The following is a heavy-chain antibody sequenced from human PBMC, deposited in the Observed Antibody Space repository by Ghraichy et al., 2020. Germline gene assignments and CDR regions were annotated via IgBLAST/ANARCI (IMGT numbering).Heavy chain of an antibody. J-gene: IGHJ4*02. CDR2: IGGAGGAT. V-gene: IGHV3-23*01. CDR3: AKEHNYFDSSGP. D-gene: IGHD3-22*01. CDR1: GFTFSSYA. Sequence: GGSLRLSCATSGFTFSSYAMSWFRQAPGKGPEWDSAIGGAGGATFYADSVKGRFTISRDNSKNTLYLQMSSLGAEDTDLYYCAKEHNYFDSSGPWGQGTLGSVSS.